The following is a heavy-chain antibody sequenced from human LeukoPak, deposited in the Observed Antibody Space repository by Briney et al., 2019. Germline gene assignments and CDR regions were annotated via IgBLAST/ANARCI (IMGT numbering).Heavy chain of an antibody. CDR3: ARSNRLPKNEAWFDP. D-gene: IGHD2-21*02. V-gene: IGHV1-2*02. CDR1: GYTCTGYY. CDR2: INPNSGGT. J-gene: IGHJ5*02. Sequence: ASVKVSCKASGYTCTGYYMHWVRQAPGQGLEWMGWINPNSGGTNYAQKFQGRVTMTRDTSISTAYMELSRLRSDDTAVYYCARSNRLPKNEAWFDPWGQGTLVTVSS.